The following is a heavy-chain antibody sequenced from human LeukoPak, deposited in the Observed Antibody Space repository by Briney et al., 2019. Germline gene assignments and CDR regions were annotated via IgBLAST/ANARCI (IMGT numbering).Heavy chain of an antibody. V-gene: IGHV1-2*02. CDR2: INPNSGGT. Sequence: ASVKVSCKASGGTFSSYAISWVRQAPGQGLEWMGWINPNSGGTNYAQKFQGRVTMTRDTSISTAYMELSRLRSDDTAVYYCARKPVTMIVVVVNDAFDIWGQGTMVAVSS. D-gene: IGHD3-22*01. CDR3: ARKPVTMIVVVVNDAFDI. J-gene: IGHJ3*02. CDR1: GGTFSSYA.